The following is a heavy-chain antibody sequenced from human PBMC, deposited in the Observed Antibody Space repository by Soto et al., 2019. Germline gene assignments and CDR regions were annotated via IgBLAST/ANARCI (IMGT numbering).Heavy chain of an antibody. D-gene: IGHD1-26*01. Sequence: ASVTVSCKASGYTFTSYGISWVRQAPGQGLEWMGWISAYNGNTNYSQKFQGRVTITRDTSASTAYMELSSLRSEDTAVYYCARLGLSGSYYFEREDYWGQGTLVTVSS. CDR2: ISAYNGNT. CDR1: GYTFTSYG. CDR3: ARLGLSGSYYFEREDY. J-gene: IGHJ4*02. V-gene: IGHV1-18*01.